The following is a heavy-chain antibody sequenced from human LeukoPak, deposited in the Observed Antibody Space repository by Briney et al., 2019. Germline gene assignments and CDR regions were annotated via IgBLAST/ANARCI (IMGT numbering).Heavy chain of an antibody. CDR3: VRGLWFGEPYFADFDY. V-gene: IGHV3-7*01. D-gene: IGHD3-10*01. J-gene: IGHJ4*02. CDR2: IKQDGSEK. Sequence: GGSLRLSCAASGFTFSSYWMSWVRQAPGKGLEWVANIKQDGSEKYYVDSVKGRFTISRDNAKNSLSLQMNSLRAEDTAVYYCVRGLWFGEPYFADFDYWGQGTLVTVSS. CDR1: GFTFSSYW.